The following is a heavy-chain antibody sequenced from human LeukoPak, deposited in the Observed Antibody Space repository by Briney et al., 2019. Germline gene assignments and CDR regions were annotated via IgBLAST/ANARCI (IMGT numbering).Heavy chain of an antibody. Sequence: PGGSLRLSCAASGFTFSSYWMSWVRQAPGKGLEWVANIKQDGSEKYYVDSVKGRSTISRDNAKNSLYLQMNSLRAEDTAVYYCARDHRDYSNYFDYWGQGTLVTVSS. CDR1: GFTFSSYW. CDR3: ARDHRDYSNYFDY. V-gene: IGHV3-7*01. D-gene: IGHD4-4*01. J-gene: IGHJ4*02. CDR2: IKQDGSEK.